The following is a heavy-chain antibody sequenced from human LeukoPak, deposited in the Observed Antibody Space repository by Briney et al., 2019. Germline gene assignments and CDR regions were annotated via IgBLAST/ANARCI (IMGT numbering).Heavy chain of an antibody. J-gene: IGHJ6*03. CDR1: GYTFTSYG. Sequence: GASVKVSCKASGYTFTSYGISWVRQAPGQGLEWMGWISAYNGNTNYAQKLQGRVTMTTDTSTSTVYMELSSLRSEDTAVYYCASEANWGPSPGLKEYYYMDVWGKGTTVTVSS. CDR2: ISAYNGNT. D-gene: IGHD7-27*01. V-gene: IGHV1-18*01. CDR3: ASEANWGPSPGLKEYYYMDV.